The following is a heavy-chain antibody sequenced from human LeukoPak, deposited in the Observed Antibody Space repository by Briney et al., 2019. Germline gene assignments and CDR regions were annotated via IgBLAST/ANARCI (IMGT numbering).Heavy chain of an antibody. Sequence: SETLSLTCTVSGGSITSSNYYWGWFRQHPGKGLEWIGYIYYSGSTYYNPSLKSRVTISVDTSKNQFSLKLSSVTAADTAVYYCARVPPSNWNYERSFDYWGQGTLVTVSS. CDR2: IYYSGST. CDR3: ARVPPSNWNYERSFDY. D-gene: IGHD1-7*01. J-gene: IGHJ4*02. V-gene: IGHV4-31*03. CDR1: GGSITSSNYY.